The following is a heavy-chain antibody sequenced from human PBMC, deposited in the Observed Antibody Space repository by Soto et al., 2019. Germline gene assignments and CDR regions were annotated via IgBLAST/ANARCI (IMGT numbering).Heavy chain of an antibody. Sequence: ASVKVSCKASGYTFTSYGISWVRQAPGQGLEWMGWISAYNGNTNYAQKLQGRVTMTTDTSTSTAYMELRSLRSDDTAVYYCARVEHGDIMYYFDYWGQGTLVTVSS. CDR3: ARVEHGDIMYYFDY. J-gene: IGHJ4*02. D-gene: IGHD4-17*01. CDR1: GYTFTSYG. V-gene: IGHV1-18*01. CDR2: ISAYNGNT.